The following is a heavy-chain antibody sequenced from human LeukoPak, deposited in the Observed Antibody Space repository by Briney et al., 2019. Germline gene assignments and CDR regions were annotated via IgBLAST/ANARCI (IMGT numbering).Heavy chain of an antibody. J-gene: IGHJ5*02. Sequence: ASVKVSCKASGYILGHYDINWVRQAPGQGVEDVGWINPNSLIPGYARKFRGRVILTMDPSIRTAYMELSGLTYDDTAIYYCVRVKPVPTVSFDPWGQGTLVTVSS. D-gene: IGHD4-17*01. V-gene: IGHV1-8*01. CDR3: VRVKPVPTVSFDP. CDR1: GYILGHYD. CDR2: INPNSLIP.